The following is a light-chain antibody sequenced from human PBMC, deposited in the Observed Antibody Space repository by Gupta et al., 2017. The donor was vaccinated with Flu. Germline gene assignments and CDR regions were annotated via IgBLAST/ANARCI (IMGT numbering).Light chain of an antibody. CDR1: QEIAGN. CDR2: GAS. Sequence: EIVMPQSPGTLSVSPGEGATLSCRASQEIAGNLAWYQQKPGQAPRLLLSGASTRATGTPARFSGSRSGTEFTLTISSLQSEDFAVYYCQQYNNWPLTFGGGTKVEIK. J-gene: IGKJ4*01. CDR3: QQYNNWPLT. V-gene: IGKV3-15*01.